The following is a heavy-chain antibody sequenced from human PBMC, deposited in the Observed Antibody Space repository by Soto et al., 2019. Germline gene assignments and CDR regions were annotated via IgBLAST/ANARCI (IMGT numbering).Heavy chain of an antibody. D-gene: IGHD3-10*01. Sequence: SETLSLTCTVSGGSISSSSYYWGWIRQPPGKGMERIGSIYYSGSTYYNPSLKSRVTISVDTSKNQFSLKLSSVTAADTAVYYCATGITMVRGVIILYFDYWGQGTLVTVSS. V-gene: IGHV4-39*01. J-gene: IGHJ4*02. CDR3: ATGITMVRGVIILYFDY. CDR1: GGSISSSSYY. CDR2: IYYSGST.